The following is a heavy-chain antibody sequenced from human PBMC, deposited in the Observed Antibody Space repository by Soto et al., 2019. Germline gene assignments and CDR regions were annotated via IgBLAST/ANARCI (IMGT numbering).Heavy chain of an antibody. J-gene: IGHJ4*02. CDR2: ISYDGSNK. V-gene: IGHV3-30-3*01. Sequence: QVQLVESGGGVVQPGRSPRLSCVASGFTFSGYAMHWVRQPPGKGLEWVAVISYDGSNKHYADSVTGRFSISRDNSKNTLYLHMDSRRAEDTAVYYWARWRGSTGYYYVDYWGQGTLVTVSS. CDR3: ARWRGSTGYYYVDY. D-gene: IGHD3-22*01. CDR1: GFTFSGYA.